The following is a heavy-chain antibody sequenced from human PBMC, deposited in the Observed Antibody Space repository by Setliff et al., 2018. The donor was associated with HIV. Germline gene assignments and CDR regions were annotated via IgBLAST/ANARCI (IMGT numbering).Heavy chain of an antibody. J-gene: IGHJ4*02. Sequence: SETLSLTCTVSGGSIRVDNYFWGWIRQPPGKGLEWIGELSPSGTTRSNPSLQSRVTISLDTSNNQFSLKRTSVTAADTAMYYCASFFVTTVTNQDYWGQGTPVTVSS. V-gene: IGHV4-39*07. CDR2: LSPSGTT. CDR1: GGSIRVDNYF. CDR3: ASFFVTTVTNQDY. D-gene: IGHD4-17*01.